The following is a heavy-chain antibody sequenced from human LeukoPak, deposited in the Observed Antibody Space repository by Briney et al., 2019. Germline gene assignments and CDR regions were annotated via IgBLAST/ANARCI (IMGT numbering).Heavy chain of an antibody. D-gene: IGHD6-19*01. CDR3: AKDRISGYGSDWRSDAFDI. J-gene: IGHJ3*02. CDR2: IWSNGNNK. V-gene: IGHV3-33*03. CDR1: GFLVSSCG. Sequence: GGSLRLSCAASGFLVSSCGMHWVRQAPGKGLEWGGVIWSNGNNKYYADSVKGRFTFSRDNSKDTLYLQMDSLRAEDTAVYYCAKDRISGYGSDWRSDAFDIWGQGTMVTVSS.